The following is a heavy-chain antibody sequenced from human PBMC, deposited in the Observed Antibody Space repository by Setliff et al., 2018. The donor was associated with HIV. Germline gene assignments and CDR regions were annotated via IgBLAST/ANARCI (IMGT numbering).Heavy chain of an antibody. CDR1: GFTFSTYS. V-gene: IGHV3-48*04. J-gene: IGHJ4*02. Sequence: LRLSCAGSGFTFSTYSMNWVRQAPGKGLEWVSYISSSSSTIYYADSVKGRFTISRDNAKNSLYLQMNSLRAEDTAVYYCARPNYYDSSGSFDYWGQGTLVTVSS. D-gene: IGHD3-22*01. CDR3: ARPNYYDSSGSFDY. CDR2: ISSSSSTI.